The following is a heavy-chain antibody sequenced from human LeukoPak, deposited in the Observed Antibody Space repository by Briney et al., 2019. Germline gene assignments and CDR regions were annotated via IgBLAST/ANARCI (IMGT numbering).Heavy chain of an antibody. V-gene: IGHV4-59*02. J-gene: IGHJ4*02. CDR3: ARVGTPTAPPPPPLIDY. CDR1: GGSVSSYF. CDR2: NYYSGSA. Sequence: SETLSLTCTVSGGSVSSYFWSWIRQPPGKGLEWIGYNYYSGSASYNPSLKSRVTISLDTSKNQFSLKLNSVTAADTAVYYCARVGTPTAPPPPPLIDYWGQGTLVTVSS. D-gene: IGHD3-10*01.